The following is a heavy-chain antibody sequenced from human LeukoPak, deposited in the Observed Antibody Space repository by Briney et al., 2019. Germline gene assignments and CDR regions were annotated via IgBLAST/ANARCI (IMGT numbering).Heavy chain of an antibody. J-gene: IGHJ3*02. CDR2: ILNDGSQE. D-gene: IGHD3-16*01. Sequence: GGSLRLSCAASGFTFSSYGMHWVRQAPGKGLEWVAVILNDGSQEKYADSVKGRFTISRDNSKNTLSLQMNSLRAEDTAVYARDDALGDNALDIWGQGTMVTVSS. V-gene: IGHV3-33*01. CDR1: GFTFSSYG. CDR3: DDALGDNALDI.